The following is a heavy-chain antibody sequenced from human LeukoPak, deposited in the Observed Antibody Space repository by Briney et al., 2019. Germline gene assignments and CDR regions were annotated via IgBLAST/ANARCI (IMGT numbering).Heavy chain of an antibody. J-gene: IGHJ4*02. CDR1: GFTFNNYA. CDR2: ISGFGGST. V-gene: IGHV3-23*01. D-gene: IGHD6-13*01. Sequence: GGSLRLSCAASGFTFNNYAMNWVRQAPGKGLEWVSGISGFGGSTYYAPSVKGRLTISRDNFGNMLYLHLDSLRVEDTAIYYCARRSGSSWSSFDYWGQGTLVSVSS. CDR3: ARRSGSSWSSFDY.